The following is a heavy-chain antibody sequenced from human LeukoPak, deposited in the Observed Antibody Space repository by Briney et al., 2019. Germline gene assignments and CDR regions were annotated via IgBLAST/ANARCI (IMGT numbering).Heavy chain of an antibody. CDR3: ARDRPYSGSYPSIDYYYYGMDV. J-gene: IGHJ6*02. Sequence: PGGSLRLSCAASGFTFSSYWMHWVRQAPGKGLEWVSSISSSSSYIYYADSVKGRFTISRDNAKNSLYLQMNSLRAEDTAVYYCARDRPYSGSYPSIDYYYYGMDVWGQGTTVTVSS. V-gene: IGHV3-21*01. CDR1: GFTFSSYW. D-gene: IGHD1-26*01. CDR2: ISSSSSYI.